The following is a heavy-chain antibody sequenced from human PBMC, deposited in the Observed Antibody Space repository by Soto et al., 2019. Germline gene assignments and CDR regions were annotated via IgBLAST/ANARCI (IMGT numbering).Heavy chain of an antibody. V-gene: IGHV5-51*01. CDR3: ADRQQLALFDY. D-gene: IGHD6-13*01. CDR2: IYPADSDT. CDR1: GYSFTTYW. Sequence: PGESLKISCKGSGYSFTTYWIGWVRQMPGKGLEWMGIIYPADSDTRYSPSFQGQVTISADKSIRTAYLQWSSLKTSDTAMYYCADRQQLALFDYWGQGTLVTVSS. J-gene: IGHJ4*02.